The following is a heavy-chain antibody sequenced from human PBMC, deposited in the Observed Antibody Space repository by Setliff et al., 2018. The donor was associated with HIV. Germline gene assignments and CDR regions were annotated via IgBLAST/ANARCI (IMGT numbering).Heavy chain of an antibody. V-gene: IGHV1-69*13. Sequence: GASVKVSCKASGGTFRSHEISWVRQAPGQGLEWMGGIVPILNTGNYAPKFQGRVTITADESTTTAYMELSSLRSEDTAVYYCARDTGQQLVGFDIWGQGTMVTVSS. D-gene: IGHD6-13*01. J-gene: IGHJ3*02. CDR2: IVPILNTG. CDR3: ARDTGQQLVGFDI. CDR1: GGTFRSHE.